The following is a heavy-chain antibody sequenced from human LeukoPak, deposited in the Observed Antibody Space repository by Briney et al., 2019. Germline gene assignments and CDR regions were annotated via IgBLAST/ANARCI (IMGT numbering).Heavy chain of an antibody. Sequence: PGGSLRLSCAASGFTFSSYAMSWVRQAPGKGLEWVSAISGSGGSTYYADSVKGRFTISRDNSKNTLYLQMNSLRAEDTAVYYCAKDDLYRSGGSCYYYYGMDVWGQGTTVTVSS. V-gene: IGHV3-23*01. D-gene: IGHD2-15*01. CDR2: ISGSGGST. CDR1: GFTFSSYA. J-gene: IGHJ6*02. CDR3: AKDDLYRSGGSCYYYYGMDV.